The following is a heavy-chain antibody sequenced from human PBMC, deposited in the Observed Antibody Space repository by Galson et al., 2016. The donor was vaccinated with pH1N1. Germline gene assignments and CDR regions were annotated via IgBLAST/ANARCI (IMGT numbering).Heavy chain of an antibody. Sequence: SVKVSCKASGYTLTSYDINWVRQATGQGREWMGWMTPNNGNADYAPKFQGRVTLTRNASITTAYIDLSSRTSEDTAVYYCARGPAYWYFDLCVRGTPVIVSS. V-gene: IGHV1-8*01. J-gene: IGHJ2*01. CDR2: MTPNNGNA. CDR1: GYTLTSYD. CDR3: ARGPAYWYFDL.